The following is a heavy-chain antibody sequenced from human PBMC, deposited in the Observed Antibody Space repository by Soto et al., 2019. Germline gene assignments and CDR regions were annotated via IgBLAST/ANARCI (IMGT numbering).Heavy chain of an antibody. V-gene: IGHV3-7*05. Sequence: PGGSLRLSCAASGFTFSSYAMSWVRQAPGKGLEWVANIKQDGNEKYYVDSVKGRFTISRDNAKNSLYLQMNSLRAEDTAVYYCARLIVGYSYGYLPYWGQGTLVTVSS. D-gene: IGHD5-18*01. CDR1: GFTFSSYA. CDR2: IKQDGNEK. J-gene: IGHJ4*02. CDR3: ARLIVGYSYGYLPY.